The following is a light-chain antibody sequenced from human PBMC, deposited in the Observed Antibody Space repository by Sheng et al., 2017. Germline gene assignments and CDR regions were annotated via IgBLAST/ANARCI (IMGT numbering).Light chain of an antibody. Sequence: EMVMTQSPATLSVSPGERATLSCRASQSVSSNLAWYQQKPGQAPRLLIYGAFTRATGVPARFSGSASGTEFTLTISSLQSEDFAVYYCQQYNNWPPWTFGQGTKVEIK. V-gene: IGKV3D-15*01. CDR2: GAF. CDR1: QSVSSN. CDR3: QQYNNWPPWT. J-gene: IGKJ1*01.